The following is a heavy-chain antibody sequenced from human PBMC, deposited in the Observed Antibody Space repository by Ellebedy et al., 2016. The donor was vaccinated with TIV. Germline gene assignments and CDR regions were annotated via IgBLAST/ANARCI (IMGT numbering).Heavy chain of an antibody. Sequence: SLKISCTASGFTFGDYAMSWFRQAPGKGLEWVGFIRGKAYGATTEYAASVKGRFTISRDDSDNMSSLQMNSLKAEDTAAYYCTTGFSTAWHDHCWGQGTLVTV. CDR3: TTGFSTAWHDHC. J-gene: IGHJ4*02. D-gene: IGHD3-3*01. CDR1: GFTFGDYA. V-gene: IGHV3-49*03. CDR2: IRGKAYGATT.